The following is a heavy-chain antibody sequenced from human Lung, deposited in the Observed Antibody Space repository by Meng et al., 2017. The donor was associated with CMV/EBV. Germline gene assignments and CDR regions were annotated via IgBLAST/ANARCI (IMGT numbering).Heavy chain of an antibody. V-gene: IGHV6-1*01. J-gene: IGHJ4*02. CDR3: ARGINGGCGD. CDR2: TYYRSKWYH. CDR1: GDIVSSNSAA. D-gene: IGHD4-23*01. Sequence: VQLQQSGPGLVTSPQPLSLTCAIAGDIVSSNSAAWHWIRQSPSRGLEWLGRTYYRSKWYHEYAVSVKSRITISPDTPKNQFSLQLNSMTPEDTAVYYCARGINGGCGDWGQGTLVTVSS.